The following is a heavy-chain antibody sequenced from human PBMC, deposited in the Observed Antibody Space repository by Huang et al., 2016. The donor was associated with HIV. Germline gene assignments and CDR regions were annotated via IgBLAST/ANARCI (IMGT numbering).Heavy chain of an antibody. J-gene: IGHJ3*02. Sequence: EVQLLESGGGLAQPGGSLRLSCTASGFTFGSYARNWVRQAPGKGLEGVSGTTASGGSTYYAKSVKGRFTISRDNSKNTLYLQMNSLRAEDTALYYCAKHLGGRRGFTFIVLFGAFDMWGQGTMVTVSS. CDR3: AKHLGGRRGFTFIVLFGAFDM. V-gene: IGHV3-23*01. CDR2: TTASGGST. CDR1: GFTFGSYA. D-gene: IGHD3-3*01.